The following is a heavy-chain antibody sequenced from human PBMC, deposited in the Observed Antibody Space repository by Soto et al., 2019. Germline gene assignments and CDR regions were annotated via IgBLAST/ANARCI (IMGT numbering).Heavy chain of an antibody. CDR1: GGSFSGYY. CDR2: INHSGST. V-gene: IGHV4-34*01. D-gene: IGHD6-6*01. CDR3: ARGPRDSSSSSYYYYYMDV. J-gene: IGHJ6*03. Sequence: SETLSLTCAVYGGSFSGYYWSWIRQPPGKGLEWIGEINHSGSTNYNPSLKSRVTISVDTSKNQFSLKLSSVTAADTAVYYCARGPRDSSSSSYYYYYMDVWGKGTTVTVSS.